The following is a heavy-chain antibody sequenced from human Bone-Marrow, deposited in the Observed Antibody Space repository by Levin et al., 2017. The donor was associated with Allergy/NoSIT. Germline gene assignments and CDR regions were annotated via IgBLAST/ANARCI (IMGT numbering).Heavy chain of an antibody. CDR3: TTDASITMVQGVIDAFDI. D-gene: IGHD3-10*01. V-gene: IGHV3-15*01. Sequence: GGSLRLSCAASGFTFSNAWMSWVRQAPGKGLEWVGRIKSKTDGGTTDYAAPVKGRFTISRDDSKNTLYLQMNSLKTEDTAVYYCTTDASITMVQGVIDAFDIWGQGTMVTVSS. CDR1: GFTFSNAW. CDR2: IKSKTDGGTT. J-gene: IGHJ3*02.